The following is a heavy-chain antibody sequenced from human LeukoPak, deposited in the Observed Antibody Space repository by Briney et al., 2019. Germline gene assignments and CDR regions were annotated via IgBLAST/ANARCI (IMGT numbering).Heavy chain of an antibody. D-gene: IGHD4-17*01. J-gene: IGHJ4*02. Sequence: SETLSLTCTVSGGPISSYYWSWIRQPPGQGLEWIGYIYYSGSTNYNPSLKSRVTISVDTSKNQFSLKLSSVTAADTAVYYCARTYGDSLSFDYWGQGTLVTVSS. CDR3: ARTYGDSLSFDY. CDR1: GGPISSYY. V-gene: IGHV4-59*01. CDR2: IYYSGST.